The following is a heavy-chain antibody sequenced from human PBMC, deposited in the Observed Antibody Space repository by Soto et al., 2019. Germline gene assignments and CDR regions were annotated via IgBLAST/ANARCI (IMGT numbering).Heavy chain of an antibody. D-gene: IGHD4-17*01. CDR1: GFSFSTYP. J-gene: IGHJ6*02. Sequence: LRLSCAASGFSFSTYPMVWVRQAPGKRLEASSSISGSGDKTYYKDSVRGRFTISRDNSRNTVDLQMNSLRPEDTAVYYCAKILSTVTSYYYGMDAWGQGTTVTVSS. CDR3: AKILSTVTSYYYGMDA. CDR2: ISGSGDKT. V-gene: IGHV3-23*01.